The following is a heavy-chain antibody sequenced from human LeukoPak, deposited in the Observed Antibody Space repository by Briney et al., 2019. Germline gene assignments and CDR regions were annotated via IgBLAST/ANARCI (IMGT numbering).Heavy chain of an antibody. J-gene: IGHJ5*02. D-gene: IGHD3-10*01. Sequence: SETLSLTCAVSGYSISSGYYWGWIRQPPGKGLEWIGSIYHSGSTYYNPSLKSRVTISVDTSKNQFSLKLSSVTAADTAVYYCARHYGEGYMTWGQGTLVTASS. CDR3: ARHYGEGYMT. CDR1: GYSISSGYY. CDR2: IYHSGST. V-gene: IGHV4-38-2*01.